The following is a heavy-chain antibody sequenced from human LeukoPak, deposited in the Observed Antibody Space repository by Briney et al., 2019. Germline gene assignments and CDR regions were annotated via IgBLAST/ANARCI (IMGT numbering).Heavy chain of an antibody. CDR1: GFTFSSYG. V-gene: IGHV3-30*02. Sequence: PGGSLRLSCAASGFTFSSYGMHWVRQAPGKGLEWVAFIRYDGSNKYYADSVKGRFTISRDNSKNTLYLQMNSLRAEDTAVYYCAKGITMISPGAFDIWGQGTMVTVSS. J-gene: IGHJ3*02. CDR2: IRYDGSNK. D-gene: IGHD3-22*01. CDR3: AKGITMISPGAFDI.